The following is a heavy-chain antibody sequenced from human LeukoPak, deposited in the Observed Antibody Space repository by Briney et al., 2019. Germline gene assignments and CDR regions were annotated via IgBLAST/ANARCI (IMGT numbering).Heavy chain of an antibody. J-gene: IGHJ4*02. D-gene: IGHD3-3*01. CDR3: ARDFWSGYYTED. CDR2: ISGSSSGSTSIT. Sequence: GRSVRLSCEFSGIIFSTYAMNWVRQAPGKGLEWISYISGSSSGSTSITQYADSVKGRFTISRDNAKNSLHLQMDSLSAEDTAVYYCARDFWSGYYTEDWGQGALVIVSS. CDR1: GIIFSTYA. V-gene: IGHV3-48*04.